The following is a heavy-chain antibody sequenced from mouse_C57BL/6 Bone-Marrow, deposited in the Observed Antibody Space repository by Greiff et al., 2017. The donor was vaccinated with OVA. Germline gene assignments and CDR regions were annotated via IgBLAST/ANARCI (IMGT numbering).Heavy chain of an antibody. CDR1: GYTFTSYW. CDR2: IHPNSGST. D-gene: IGHD1-1*01. Sequence: QVQLKQPGAELVKPGASVKLSCKASGYTFTSYWMHWVKQRPGQGLEWIGMIHPNSGSTNYNEKFKGKATLTADKSSSTAYMELRSLTSEDSAVYFCARPITTVGGFAYWGQGTLVTVSA. J-gene: IGHJ3*01. V-gene: IGHV1-64*01. CDR3: ARPITTVGGFAY.